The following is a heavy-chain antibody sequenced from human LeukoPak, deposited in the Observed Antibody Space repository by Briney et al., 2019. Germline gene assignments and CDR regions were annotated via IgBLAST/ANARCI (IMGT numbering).Heavy chain of an antibody. D-gene: IGHD2-8*01. CDR3: ARGRADGVCYS. Sequence: SETLSLTCTVSGGSISSHYWSWIRQPPGKGLEWIGHIYYSGSTNYNPSLKSRVTISVDTSKNQFSLKLSSVTAADTAVYYCARGRADGVCYSWGQGTLVTVSS. CDR2: IYYSGST. V-gene: IGHV4-59*11. J-gene: IGHJ4*02. CDR1: GGSISSHY.